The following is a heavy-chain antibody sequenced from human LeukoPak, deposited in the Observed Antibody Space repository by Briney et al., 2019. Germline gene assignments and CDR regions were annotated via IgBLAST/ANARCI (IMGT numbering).Heavy chain of an antibody. Sequence: ASVKVSFKASGYTFTGYYMHWVRQAPGQGLEWMGWINPNSGGTNYAQKFQGRVTMTRDTSISTAYMELSRLRSDDTAVYYCASTALMTTAFDPWGQGTLVTVSS. CDR1: GYTFTGYY. D-gene: IGHD4-17*01. V-gene: IGHV1-2*02. J-gene: IGHJ5*02. CDR2: INPNSGGT. CDR3: ASTALMTTAFDP.